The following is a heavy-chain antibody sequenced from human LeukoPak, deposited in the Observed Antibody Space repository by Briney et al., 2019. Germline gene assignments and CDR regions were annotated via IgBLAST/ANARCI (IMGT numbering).Heavy chain of an antibody. V-gene: IGHV1-8*01. J-gene: IGHJ4*02. Sequence: GASVKVSCKASGYTFTSYDINWVRQATGQGLEGMGWMNPNSGNTGYAQKFQGRVTMTRNTSISTAYMELSSLRSEDTAVYYCARALGYCSGGSCYRYYFDCWGQGTLVTVSS. D-gene: IGHD2-15*01. CDR1: GYTFTSYD. CDR3: ARALGYCSGGSCYRYYFDC. CDR2: MNPNSGNT.